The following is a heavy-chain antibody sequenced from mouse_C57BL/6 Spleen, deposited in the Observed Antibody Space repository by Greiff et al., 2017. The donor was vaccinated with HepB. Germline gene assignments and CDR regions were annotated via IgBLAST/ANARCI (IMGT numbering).Heavy chain of an antibody. J-gene: IGHJ2*01. Sequence: QVQLQQSGAELVKPGASVKISCKASGYAFSSYWMNWVKQRPGKGLEWIGQIYPGDGDTNYNGKFKGKATLTADKSSSTAYMQLSSLTSEDSAVYFCARSFYYYGSIPYYFDYWGQGTTLTVSS. D-gene: IGHD1-1*01. CDR2: IYPGDGDT. CDR1: GYAFSSYW. V-gene: IGHV1-80*01. CDR3: ARSFYYYGSIPYYFDY.